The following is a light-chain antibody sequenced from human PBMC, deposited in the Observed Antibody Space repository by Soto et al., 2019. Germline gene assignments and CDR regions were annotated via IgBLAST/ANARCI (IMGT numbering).Light chain of an antibody. V-gene: IGKV1-5*03. Sequence: DIQMTQSPSTLSAAVGDRVTITCRASQSMSRCLAWYQQKPGKAPKLLIYKASTLESGVPLRFSGSGSGTEFTLTISSVQPDDSATYYCQQYSTSPDNFGQGTRLELK. CDR1: QSMSRC. J-gene: IGKJ2*01. CDR3: QQYSTSPDN. CDR2: KAS.